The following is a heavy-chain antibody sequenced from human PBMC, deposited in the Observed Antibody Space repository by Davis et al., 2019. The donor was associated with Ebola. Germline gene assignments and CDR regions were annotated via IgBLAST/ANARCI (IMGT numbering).Heavy chain of an antibody. CDR2: ISYDGSNK. D-gene: IGHD3-9*01. Sequence: PGGSLRLSCAASGFTFSSYGMHWVRQAPGKGLEWVAVISYDGSNKYYADSVKGRFTISRDNSKNTLYLQMNSLRAEDTAVYYCAGNYDILTGTPFVYWGQGTLVTVSS. V-gene: IGHV3-30*03. J-gene: IGHJ4*02. CDR1: GFTFSSYG. CDR3: AGNYDILTGTPFVY.